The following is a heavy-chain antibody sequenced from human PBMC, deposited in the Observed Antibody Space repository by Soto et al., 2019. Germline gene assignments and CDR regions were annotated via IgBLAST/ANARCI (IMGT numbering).Heavy chain of an antibody. V-gene: IGHV3-7*03. CDR1: GFTFSDYW. CDR3: VKDGGYCSSTTCYSPRNLYFDS. D-gene: IGHD2-2*01. CDR2: IKFDGSEK. Sequence: GSLRLSCAASGFTFSDYWMSWVRQAPGKGPEWVANIKFDGSEKQYVGSVKGRFSISRDNSRNSLFLQMNSLRAGDTAVYYCVKDGGYCSSTTCYSPRNLYFDSWGQGTLVTVSS. J-gene: IGHJ4*02.